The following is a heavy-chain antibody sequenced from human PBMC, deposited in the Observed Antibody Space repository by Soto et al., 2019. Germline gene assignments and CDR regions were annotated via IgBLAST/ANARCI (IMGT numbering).Heavy chain of an antibody. CDR3: ARDFEY. J-gene: IGHJ4*02. CDR1: GFTFSTFW. CDR2: INSDGSST. Sequence: EVQLVESGGGLVQPGGSLRLSCEASGFTFSTFWMHWVRQAPGKGLVWVSRINSDGSSTNYADSVKGRVTISRDNATNTLYLQLNSLRPADTAVYYCARDFEYWGQGTLVTVSS. V-gene: IGHV3-74*01.